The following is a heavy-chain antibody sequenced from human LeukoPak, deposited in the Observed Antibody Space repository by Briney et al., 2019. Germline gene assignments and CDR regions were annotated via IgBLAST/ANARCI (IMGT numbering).Heavy chain of an antibody. Sequence: GGSLRLSCAASGVTFNNYGMTWVRQAPGKGLGMVSYIRGSASSIYYAHSVKGRFNISRDKAKNSLYLQMNSLRAEDTAVYYCARIVVVIDAFDLWGQGTMVTVSS. CDR3: ARIVVVIDAFDL. CDR2: IRGSASSI. V-gene: IGHV3-48*01. CDR1: GVTFNNYG. D-gene: IGHD3-22*01. J-gene: IGHJ3*01.